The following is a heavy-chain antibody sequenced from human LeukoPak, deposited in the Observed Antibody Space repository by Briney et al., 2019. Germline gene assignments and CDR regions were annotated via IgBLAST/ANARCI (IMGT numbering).Heavy chain of an antibody. D-gene: IGHD6-13*01. Sequence: SETLSLTCTVSGGSISSYYWSWIRQPPGKGLEWIGYIYYSGSTNYNPSLKSRVTISVDTSKNQFSLKLSSVTAADTAVYYCARDHDSSSWAAHDAFDIWGQGTMVTVSS. CDR2: IYYSGST. V-gene: IGHV4-59*01. CDR1: GGSISSYY. CDR3: ARDHDSSSWAAHDAFDI. J-gene: IGHJ3*02.